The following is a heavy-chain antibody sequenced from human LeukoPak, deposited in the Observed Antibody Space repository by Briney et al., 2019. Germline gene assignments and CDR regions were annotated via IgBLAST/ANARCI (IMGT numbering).Heavy chain of an antibody. Sequence: GGSLRLSCAVSGFTFSNAWMSWVRQAPGKGLEWVGRIKSKTDGGTTDYAAPVKGRFTISRDDSKNTLYLQMNSLKTEDTAVYYCNWYCSGGSCYSSFQHWGQGTLVTVSS. V-gene: IGHV3-15*01. CDR3: NWYCSGGSCYSSFQH. CDR1: GFTFSNAW. D-gene: IGHD2-15*01. J-gene: IGHJ1*01. CDR2: IKSKTDGGTT.